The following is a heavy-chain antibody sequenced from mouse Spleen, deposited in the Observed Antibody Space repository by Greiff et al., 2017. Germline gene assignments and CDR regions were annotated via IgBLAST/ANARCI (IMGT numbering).Heavy chain of an antibody. CDR2: ISSGGSYT. D-gene: IGHD2-4*01. J-gene: IGHJ2*01. CDR1: GFTFSSYA. V-gene: IGHV5-9-4*01. Sequence: EVMLVESGGGLVKPGGSLKLSCAASGFTFSSYAMSWVRQSPEKRLEWVAEISSGGSYTYYPDTVTGRFTISRDNAKNTLYLEMSSLRSEDTAMYYCAREGDYEAFDYWGQGTTLTVSS. CDR3: AREGDYEAFDY.